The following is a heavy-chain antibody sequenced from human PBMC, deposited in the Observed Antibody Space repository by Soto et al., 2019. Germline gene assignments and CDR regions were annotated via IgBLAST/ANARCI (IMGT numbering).Heavy chain of an antibody. J-gene: IGHJ5*02. V-gene: IGHV4-30-2*01. CDR2: IYHSGST. D-gene: IGHD6-13*01. CDR3: ARVRLQQLDLNWFDP. CDR1: GGSISSGGYS. Sequence: LSLTCAVSGGSISSGGYSWSWIRQPPGKGLEWIGYIYHSGSTYYNPSLKSRVTISVDRSKNQFSLKLSSVTAADTAVYYCARVRLQQLDLNWFDPWGQGTLVTVSS.